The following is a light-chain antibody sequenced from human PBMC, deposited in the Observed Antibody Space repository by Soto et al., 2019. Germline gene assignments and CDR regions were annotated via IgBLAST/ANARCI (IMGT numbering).Light chain of an antibody. Sequence: DIQMNQSPAALSAYVGDRATITCRASQGISNYLAWYQQKAGKVPKLLIYAASTLQSGVPSRFSGSGSGTDFTLTISNLQPEDVATYYCQKYNSARWTFGQGTKVDIK. CDR2: AAS. CDR3: QKYNSARWT. J-gene: IGKJ1*01. V-gene: IGKV1-27*01. CDR1: QGISNY.